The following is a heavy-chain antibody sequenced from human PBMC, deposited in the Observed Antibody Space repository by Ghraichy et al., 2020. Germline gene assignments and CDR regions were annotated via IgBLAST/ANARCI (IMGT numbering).Heavy chain of an antibody. D-gene: IGHD6-19*01. V-gene: IGHV4-59*01. Sequence: SETLSLTCVVSGSSLNNYYWSWIRQPPGKGLEWIGYIYYTGSTNYNPSLESRVTISADSSKNQFSLRLTSVTAAATAVYYCTGGGGWLTDSWGQGTLVTVSA. CDR2: IYYTGST. CDR1: GSSLNNYY. J-gene: IGHJ4*02. CDR3: TGGGGWLTDS.